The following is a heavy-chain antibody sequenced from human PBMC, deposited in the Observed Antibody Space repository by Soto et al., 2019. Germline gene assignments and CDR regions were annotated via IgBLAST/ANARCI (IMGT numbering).Heavy chain of an antibody. CDR2: IWYDGSNK. V-gene: IGHV3-33*01. CDR3: ARSGIAVAGVVFDY. J-gene: IGHJ4*02. D-gene: IGHD6-19*01. CDR1: GFTFSSYG. Sequence: QVQLVESGGGVVQPGRSLRLSCAASGFTFSSYGMHWVRQAPGKGLEWVAVIWYDGSNKYYADSVKGRFTISRDNSKNTLDLQMNSLRAEDTAVYYCARSGIAVAGVVFDYWGQGPLVTVSS.